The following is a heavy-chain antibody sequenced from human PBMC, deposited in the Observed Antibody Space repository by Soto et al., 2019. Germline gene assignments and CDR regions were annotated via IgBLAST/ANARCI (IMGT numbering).Heavy chain of an antibody. D-gene: IGHD2-15*01. V-gene: IGHV4-4*01. CDR3: ARGFSFSDNSDNDRIYFYYGLNV. Sequence: LSLTCDVSGGSITTGHWWTWVRQSPGKGLEWIGEIYQSGITNYNPSLNSRLSISMDQSKNQFSLKLTSVTAADTALYFCARGFSFSDNSDNDRIYFYYGLNVWGQGTTVTVSS. CDR2: IYQSGIT. J-gene: IGHJ6*02. CDR1: GGSITTGHW.